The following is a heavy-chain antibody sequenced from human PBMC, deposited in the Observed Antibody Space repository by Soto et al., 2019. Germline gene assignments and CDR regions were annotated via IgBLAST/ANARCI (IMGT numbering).Heavy chain of an antibody. Sequence: SVKVSCKASGFTFASSAVQWVRQARGQRLEWIGWIVVGSGNTNYAQKFQERVTITRDMSTSTAYMELSSLRSEDTAVYYCAALYNWNQTAVDYWGQGTLVTVSS. D-gene: IGHD1-20*01. CDR3: AALYNWNQTAVDY. CDR1: GFTFASSA. J-gene: IGHJ4*02. V-gene: IGHV1-58*01. CDR2: IVVGSGNT.